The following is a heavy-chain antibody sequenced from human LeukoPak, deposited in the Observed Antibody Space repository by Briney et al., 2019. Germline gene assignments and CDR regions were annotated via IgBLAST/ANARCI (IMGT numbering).Heavy chain of an antibody. CDR2: IYYTGST. V-gene: IGHV4-39*01. Sequence: PSETLSLTCTVSGGSISSSRYYWGWIRQPPGKGLEWIGSIYYTGSTYYNPPLRSRVSISVDTSKNQFTLKLSSVTAADTAVYYCARRGVVATPDANFWGQGTLVTVSS. CDR3: ARRGVVATPDANF. J-gene: IGHJ4*02. D-gene: IGHD5-12*01. CDR1: GGSISSSRYY.